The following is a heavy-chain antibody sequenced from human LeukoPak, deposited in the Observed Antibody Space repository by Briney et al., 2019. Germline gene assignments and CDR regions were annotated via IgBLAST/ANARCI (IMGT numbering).Heavy chain of an antibody. Sequence: PSETLSLTCTVSGGSVSSGSYYWSWIRQPPGKGLEWIGYIYYSGSTNYNPSLKSRVTISVDTSKNQFSLKLSSVTAADTAVYYCAGGPSDFDPWGQGTLVTVSS. CDR1: GGSVSSGSYY. J-gene: IGHJ5*02. V-gene: IGHV4-61*01. CDR3: AGGPSDFDP. CDR2: IYYSGST.